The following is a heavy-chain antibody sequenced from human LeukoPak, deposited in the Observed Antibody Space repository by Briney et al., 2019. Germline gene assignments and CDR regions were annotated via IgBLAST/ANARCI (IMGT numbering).Heavy chain of an antibody. CDR2: ISASGGST. CDR3: AKDFSPYSGYDIADRTPTDY. CDR1: GFTFSSYA. J-gene: IGHJ4*02. V-gene: IGHV3-23*01. Sequence: GGSLRLSCAVSGFTFSSYAMSWVRQAPGKGLEWVSGISASGGSTYYADSVKGRFTISRDNSKNTLYLQMNSLRAEDTAVYYCAKDFSPYSGYDIADRTPTDYWGQGTLVTVSS. D-gene: IGHD5-12*01.